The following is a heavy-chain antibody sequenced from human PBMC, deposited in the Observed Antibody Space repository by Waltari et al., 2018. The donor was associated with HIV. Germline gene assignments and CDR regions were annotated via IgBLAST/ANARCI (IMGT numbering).Heavy chain of an antibody. CDR2: IYPGDSDT. V-gene: IGHV5-51*03. CDR3: ARRRTMVRGVIRYYFGMDV. D-gene: IGHD3-10*01. J-gene: IGHJ6*02. CDR1: GYSFTSYW. Sequence: EVQLVQSGAEVKKPGESLKISCKGSGYSFTSYWIGWVRQMSGKGLEWMGIIYPGDSDTRYSPSFQGQVNISADKSINTAYLQWSSLKASDTAMYYCARRRTMVRGVIRYYFGMDVWGQGTTVSVSS.